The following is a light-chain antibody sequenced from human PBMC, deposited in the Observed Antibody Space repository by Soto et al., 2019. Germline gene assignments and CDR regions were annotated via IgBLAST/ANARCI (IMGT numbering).Light chain of an antibody. Sequence: QSALTQPASVSGSPGQSITISCTGTSSDVGGYNYVSWYQQHPGKAPKLMMYDVSNRPSGVSNRFSGSKSGNTASLTISGVQAEDEADYYCSSYTSSSTPVVFGGGTKVTVL. CDR1: SSDVGGYNY. J-gene: IGLJ2*01. V-gene: IGLV2-14*01. CDR2: DVS. CDR3: SSYTSSSTPVV.